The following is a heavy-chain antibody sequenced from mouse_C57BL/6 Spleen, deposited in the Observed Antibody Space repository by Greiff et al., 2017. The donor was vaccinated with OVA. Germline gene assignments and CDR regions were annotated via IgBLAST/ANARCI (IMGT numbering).Heavy chain of an antibody. D-gene: IGHD1-1*01. V-gene: IGHV5-9-1*02. CDR3: TRDRLDYYGSSYGNFDV. CDR2: ISSGGDYI. Sequence: EVQLVESGEGLVKPGGSLKLSCAASGFTFSSYAMSWVRQTPEKRLEWVAYISSGGDYIYYADTVQGRFIISRDNARNPLYLQISSLESEDTAMYYCTRDRLDYYGSSYGNFDVWGTGTTVTVSS. CDR1: GFTFSSYA. J-gene: IGHJ1*03.